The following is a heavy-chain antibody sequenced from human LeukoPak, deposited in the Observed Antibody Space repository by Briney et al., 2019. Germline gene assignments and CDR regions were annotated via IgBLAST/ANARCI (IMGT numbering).Heavy chain of an antibody. CDR1: GFTFSSYA. CDR3: ARFYQLLYWFDP. D-gene: IGHD2-2*01. V-gene: IGHV3-23*01. Sequence: PGGSLRLSCAASGFTFSSYAMSWVRQAPGKGLEWVSDINGSGGSTYYADSVKGRFTISRDNSKNTLYLQMNSLRAEDTAVYYCARFYQLLYWFDPWGQGTLVTVSS. J-gene: IGHJ5*02. CDR2: INGSGGST.